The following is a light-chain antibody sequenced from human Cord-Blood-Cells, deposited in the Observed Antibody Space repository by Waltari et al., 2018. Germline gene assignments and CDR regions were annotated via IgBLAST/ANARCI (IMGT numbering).Light chain of an antibody. CDR3: GTWDSSLSAVV. CDR1: SPNIGNNY. CDR2: DNN. Sequence: QSVLTQPPSVSAAPGQKVTISCPGSSPNIGNNYVHWYQQLPGTAPKLLIYDNNKRPSGIPDRFSGSKSGTSATLGITGLQTGDEADYYCGTWDSSLSAVVFGGGTKLTVL. J-gene: IGLJ2*01. V-gene: IGLV1-51*01.